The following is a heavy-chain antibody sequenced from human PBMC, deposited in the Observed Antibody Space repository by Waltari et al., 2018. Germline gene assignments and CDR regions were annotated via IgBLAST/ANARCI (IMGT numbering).Heavy chain of an antibody. CDR2: IYTSGST. J-gene: IGHJ3*02. V-gene: IGHV4-61*09. D-gene: IGHD4-17*01. CDR3: ARRSTVLAFDI. CDR1: GGPISSGSYY. Sequence: QVQLQESGPGLVKPSQTLSLTCTVSGGPISSGSYYWSWIRQPAGKGLEWIGYIYTSGSTNYNPSLKSRVTISVDTSKNQFSLKLSSVTAADTAVYYCARRSTVLAFDIWGQGTMVTVSS.